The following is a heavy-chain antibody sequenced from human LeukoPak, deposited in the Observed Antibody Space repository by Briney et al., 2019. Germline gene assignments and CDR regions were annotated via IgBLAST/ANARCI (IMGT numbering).Heavy chain of an antibody. Sequence: GESLRLSCAGSGFTFSDYYMAWIRQAPGKGLQRISYMRRGSDVKTYADSVKGRFTISRDNDKNPLYLQMNSLTAEDTAIYYCAREVGGSRAFDVWGQGTMVTVSS. D-gene: IGHD6-13*01. CDR2: MRRGSDVK. CDR1: GFTFSDYY. J-gene: IGHJ3*01. V-gene: IGHV3-11*05. CDR3: AREVGGSRAFDV.